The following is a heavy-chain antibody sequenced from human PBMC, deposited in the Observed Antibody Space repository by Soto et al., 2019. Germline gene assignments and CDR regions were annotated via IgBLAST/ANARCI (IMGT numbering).Heavy chain of an antibody. Sequence: SQTLSLTCAISGDSVSSNSAAWNWIRQSPSRGLEWLGRTYYRSKWYSDYAVSVKSRITISADTSENQFSLQLNSVTPEDTAVYYCARDPSKPGVYAFNIWGQGTMVTVPS. CDR2: TYYRSKWYS. V-gene: IGHV6-1*01. CDR3: ARDPSKPGVYAFNI. CDR1: GDSVSSNSAA. D-gene: IGHD2-8*01. J-gene: IGHJ3*02.